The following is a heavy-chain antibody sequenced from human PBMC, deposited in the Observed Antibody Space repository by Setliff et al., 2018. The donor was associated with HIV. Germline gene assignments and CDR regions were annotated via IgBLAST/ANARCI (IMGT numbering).Heavy chain of an antibody. CDR3: ARGSTAVNYYYYYIDV. Sequence: GASVKVSCKASGYTFTGYYMHWVRQAPGQGLEWMGRINPNSGGTNYAQKFKGRVTMTRDTSISTAYMEVTRLRSDDTAVYYCARGSTAVNYYYYYIDVWGKGTTVTVSS. CDR1: GYTFTGYY. V-gene: IGHV1-2*06. J-gene: IGHJ6*03. D-gene: IGHD2-2*01. CDR2: INPNSGGT.